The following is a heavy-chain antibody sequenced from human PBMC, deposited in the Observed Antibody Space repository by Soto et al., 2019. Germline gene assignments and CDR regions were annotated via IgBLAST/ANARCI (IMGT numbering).Heavy chain of an antibody. CDR2: IYYSGST. CDR1: GGSISSYY. Sequence: NPSETLSLTCTVSGGSISSYYWSWIRQPPGKGLEWIGSIYYSGSTYYNPSLKSRVTISVDTSKNQFSLKLSSVTAADTAVYYCARPSGSYLYYFDYWGQGTLVTVSS. J-gene: IGHJ4*02. CDR3: ARPSGSYLYYFDY. V-gene: IGHV4-59*05. D-gene: IGHD1-26*01.